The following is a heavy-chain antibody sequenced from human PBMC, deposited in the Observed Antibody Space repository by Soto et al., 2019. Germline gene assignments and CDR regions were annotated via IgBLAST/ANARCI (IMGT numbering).Heavy chain of an antibody. CDR2: IKSKTDGGTT. CDR1: GFTFSNAW. D-gene: IGHD6-13*01. Sequence: EVQLVESGGGLVKPGGSLRLSCAASGFTFSNAWMSWVRQAPGKGLEWVGRIKSKTDGGTTDYAAPVKGRFTISRDDSKNTLYLQMNSLKTEDKAVYYCTTGYRIAAAGSSRYYYYGMDVWGQGTTVTVSS. CDR3: TTGYRIAAAGSSRYYYYGMDV. V-gene: IGHV3-15*01. J-gene: IGHJ6*02.